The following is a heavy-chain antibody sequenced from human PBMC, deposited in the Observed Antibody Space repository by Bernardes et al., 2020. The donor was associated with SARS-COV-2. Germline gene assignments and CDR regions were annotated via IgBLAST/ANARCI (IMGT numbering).Heavy chain of an antibody. CDR1: GFTFRSSA. V-gene: IGHV3-30-3*01. CDR3: ARLYSGSYRGYFDY. Sequence: VGSLILSCAASGFTFRSSAMHWVRQAPGQGLEWVAVISYDGSNKYYADSVKGRFTISRDNSKNTLYLQMNSLRAEDTAVYYCARLYSGSYRGYFDYWGQGTLITVSS. J-gene: IGHJ4*02. D-gene: IGHD1-26*01. CDR2: ISYDGSNK.